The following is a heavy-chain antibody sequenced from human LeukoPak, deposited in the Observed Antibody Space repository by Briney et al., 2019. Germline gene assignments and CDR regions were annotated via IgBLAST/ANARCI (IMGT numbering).Heavy chain of an antibody. Sequence: PGGSLRLSCAASGFTFTNYATSWARQAPGKGLEWVSGISGSGGSTYYPDSVKGRFTVSRDNSKKMLYLHMNSLSAEDTALYYCAKEGYYYDNSVIDSWGQGTLVSVSS. D-gene: IGHD3-22*01. CDR2: ISGSGGST. J-gene: IGHJ4*02. V-gene: IGHV3-23*01. CDR1: GFTFTNYA. CDR3: AKEGYYYDNSVIDS.